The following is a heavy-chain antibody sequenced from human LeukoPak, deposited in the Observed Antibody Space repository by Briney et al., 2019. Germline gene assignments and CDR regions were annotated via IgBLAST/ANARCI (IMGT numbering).Heavy chain of an antibody. CDR1: GGSISSYY. D-gene: IGHD5-24*01. Sequence: PSETLSLTCTVSGGSISSYYLSWIRQPPGKGLEWIGYIYYSGSTNYNPSLKSRVTISVDTSKNQFSLKLSSVTAADTAVYYCARAGGRWLQFAYCGQETLVTVSS. J-gene: IGHJ4*02. V-gene: IGHV4-59*01. CDR2: IYYSGST. CDR3: ARAGGRWLQFAY.